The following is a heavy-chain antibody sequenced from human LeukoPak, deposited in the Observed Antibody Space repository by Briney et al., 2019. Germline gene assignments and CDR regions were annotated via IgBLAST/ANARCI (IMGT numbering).Heavy chain of an antibody. D-gene: IGHD3-3*01. CDR2: INPSGGST. CDR3: ARDDSSKYYDFWSGYYRDYYYYYMDV. Sequence: ASVKVSCKASGYTFTSYYMHWVRQAPGQGLEWMGIINPSGGSTSYAQKFQGRVTMTRDMSTSPVYMELSSLRSEDTAVYYCARDDSSKYYDFWSGYYRDYYYYYMDVWGKGTTVTVSS. V-gene: IGHV1-46*01. J-gene: IGHJ6*03. CDR1: GYTFTSYY.